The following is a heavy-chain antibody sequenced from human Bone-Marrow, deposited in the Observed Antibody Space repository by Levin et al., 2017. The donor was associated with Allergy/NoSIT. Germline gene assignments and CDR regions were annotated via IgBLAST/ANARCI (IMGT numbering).Heavy chain of an antibody. J-gene: IGHJ6*02. CDR3: ARDGRIAVAAPPTYYYYGMDG. V-gene: IGHV1-18*01. Sequence: GESLKISCKASGYTFTSYGISWVRQAPGQGLEWMGWISAYNGNTNYAQKLQGRVTMTTDTSTSTAYMELRSLRSDDTAVYCCARDGRIAVAAPPTYYYYGMDGWGQGTTVTVSS. D-gene: IGHD6-19*01. CDR1: GYTFTSYG. CDR2: ISAYNGNT.